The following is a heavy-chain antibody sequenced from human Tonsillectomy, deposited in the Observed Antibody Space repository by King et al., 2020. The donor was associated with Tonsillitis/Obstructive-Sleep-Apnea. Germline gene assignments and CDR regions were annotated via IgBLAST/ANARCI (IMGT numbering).Heavy chain of an antibody. V-gene: IGHV3-9*01. D-gene: IGHD6-19*01. CDR1: GFTFDDYA. CDR2: ISWSSGSI. CDR3: AKGQYSSGWLIDY. Sequence: QLVQSGGGLVQPGRSLRLSCAASGFTFDDYAMHWVRQAPGKGLEWVSGISWSSGSIGYADSVKGRFTISRDNAKNSLYLQMNSLRAEDTALYYCAKGQYSSGWLIDYWGQGTLVTVSS. J-gene: IGHJ4*02.